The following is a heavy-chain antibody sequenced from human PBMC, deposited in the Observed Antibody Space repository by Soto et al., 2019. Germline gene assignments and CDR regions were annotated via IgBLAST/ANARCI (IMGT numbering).Heavy chain of an antibody. J-gene: IGHJ6*02. CDR2: IKRDGSEL. D-gene: IGHD3-3*01. Sequence: EVQLVESGGGLVLPGGSPRLSCAASGFIFSSSWMTWVRQAPGKGLEGVANIKRDGSELYYGDSVKGRFTISRDNARNSLYLQMSSLRAEDTAVYYCARQSLLKSIPIYGYFYYAMDVWGQGTSVIVSS. CDR3: ARQSLLKSIPIYGYFYYAMDV. CDR1: GFIFSSSW. V-gene: IGHV3-7*03.